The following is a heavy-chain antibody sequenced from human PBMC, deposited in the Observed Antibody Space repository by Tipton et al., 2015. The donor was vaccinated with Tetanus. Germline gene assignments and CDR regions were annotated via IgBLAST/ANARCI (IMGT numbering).Heavy chain of an antibody. CDR2: ITPIFGTT. CDR3: ARAPTRISRGYDY. J-gene: IGHJ4*02. CDR1: GGTFTNYA. D-gene: IGHD2-21*01. Sequence: QSGAEVKKPGSSVKVSCKASGGTFTNYALSWVRQAPGQGLEWVGGITPIFGTTNYAPKFQGRVTITADESTTTAYMELSSLRSEATAVYYCARAPTRISRGYDYWGPGTQITVSS. V-gene: IGHV1-69*01.